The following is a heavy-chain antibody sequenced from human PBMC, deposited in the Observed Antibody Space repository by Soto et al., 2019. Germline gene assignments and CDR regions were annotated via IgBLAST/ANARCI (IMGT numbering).Heavy chain of an antibody. CDR3: ARESSLRWLDP. CDR2: ISGYSGNT. Sequence: QVHLVQSGAEVKKPGASVKVSCEASGYTFTNYGISWVRQAPGQGLEWMGWISGYSGNTNYAQKFQDRVTMTTDTSTSTAYLELRNLRSDDTAVYYCARESSLRWLDPWGQGTLVTVSS. V-gene: IGHV1-18*01. J-gene: IGHJ5*02. CDR1: GYTFTNYG. D-gene: IGHD3-16*01.